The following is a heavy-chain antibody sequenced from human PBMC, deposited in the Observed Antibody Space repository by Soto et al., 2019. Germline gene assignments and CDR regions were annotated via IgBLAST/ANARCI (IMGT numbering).Heavy chain of an antibody. Sequence: PSETLSLTCTVSGGSISSSSYYWGWIRQPPGKGLEWIGSIYYSGSTYYNPSLKSRVTISVDTSKNQFSLKLSSVTAADTAVYYCARPVGYSYGYFDYWGQGTLVTVSS. D-gene: IGHD5-18*01. CDR1: GGSISSSSYY. J-gene: IGHJ4*02. CDR2: IYYSGST. CDR3: ARPVGYSYGYFDY. V-gene: IGHV4-39*01.